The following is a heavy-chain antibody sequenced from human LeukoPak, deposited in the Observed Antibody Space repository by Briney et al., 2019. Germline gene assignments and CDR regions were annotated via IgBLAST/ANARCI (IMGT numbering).Heavy chain of an antibody. D-gene: IGHD4-17*01. V-gene: IGHV3-53*01. CDR1: GFTVSSNY. CDR2: IYSGGST. CDR3: ARKTTVTKGGAFDI. J-gene: IGHJ3*02. Sequence: PGGSLRLSCAASGFTVSSNYMSWVRQAPGKGLEWVSVIYSGGSTYYADSVKGRFTISRDNSKNTLYLQMNSLRAGDTAVYYCARKTTVTKGGAFDIWGQGTMVTVSS.